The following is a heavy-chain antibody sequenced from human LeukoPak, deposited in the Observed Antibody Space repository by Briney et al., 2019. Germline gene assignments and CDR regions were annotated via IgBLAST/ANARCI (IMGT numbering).Heavy chain of an antibody. V-gene: IGHV4-61*01. Sequence: SETLSLTCTVSGGSVSSGSYYWSWIRQPPGKGLEWIGYIYYSGSTNYNPSLKSRVTISVDTSKNQFSLKLSSVTAADTAVYYCARDLRRDAFDIWGQGTMVTVSS. CDR1: GGSVSSGSYY. CDR2: IYYSGST. CDR3: ARDLRRDAFDI. J-gene: IGHJ3*02.